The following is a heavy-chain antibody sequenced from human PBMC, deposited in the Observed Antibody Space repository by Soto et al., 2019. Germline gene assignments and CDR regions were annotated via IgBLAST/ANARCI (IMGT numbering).Heavy chain of an antibody. CDR2: IIPIFGTA. J-gene: IGHJ6*02. Sequence: GASVKVSCKAPGGTFSSYAISWVRQAPGQGLEWMGGIIPIFGTANYAQKFQGRVTITADESTSTAYMELSSLRSEDTAVYYCARYCSSTSCYSTARTGYYYYYGMDVWGQGTTVTVSS. CDR3: ARYCSSTSCYSTARTGYYYYYGMDV. V-gene: IGHV1-69*13. D-gene: IGHD2-2*01. CDR1: GGTFSSYA.